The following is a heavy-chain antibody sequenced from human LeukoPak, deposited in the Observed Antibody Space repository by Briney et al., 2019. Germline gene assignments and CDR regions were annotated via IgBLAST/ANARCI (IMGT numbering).Heavy chain of an antibody. D-gene: IGHD5-18*01. CDR1: GFTFSSYD. V-gene: IGHV3-13*01. CDR2: IGTAGDT. Sequence: GGSLRLSCAASGFTFSSYDMHWVRQATGKGLEWVSAIGTAGDTYYPGSVKGRFTISRENAKNSLYLQMNSLRAEDTAVYYCARAKMKQLWLSPLDYWGQGTLVTVSS. J-gene: IGHJ4*02. CDR3: ARAKMKQLWLSPLDY.